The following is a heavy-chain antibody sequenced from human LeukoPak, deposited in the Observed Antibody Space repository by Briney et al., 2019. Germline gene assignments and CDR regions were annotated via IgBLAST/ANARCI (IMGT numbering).Heavy chain of an antibody. CDR2: INPNSGGT. V-gene: IGHV1-2*02. Sequence: GASVKVSCMASVYTFTGYYMHWVRPAPGQGLEGMGWINPNSGGTNYAQKFQGRVTMTRDTSISTAYMELSRLRSDDTAVYYCAREDRYYYDSSGYYPIDYWGQGTLVTVSS. D-gene: IGHD3-22*01. CDR1: VYTFTGYY. CDR3: AREDRYYYDSSGYYPIDY. J-gene: IGHJ4*02.